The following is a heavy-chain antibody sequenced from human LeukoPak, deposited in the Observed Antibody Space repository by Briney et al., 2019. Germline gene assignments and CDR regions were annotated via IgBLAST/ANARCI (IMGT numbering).Heavy chain of an antibody. CDR3: ARGGEGYHFGSASQAY. Sequence: SETLSLTCAVYGGSFSGYYWSWIRQPPGKGLEWIGEINHSGSTNYNPSLKSRVTISVDTSKNQFSLKLNSMTAADTAVYYCARGGEGYHFGSASQAYWGQGTLVDVSS. CDR1: GGSFSGYY. J-gene: IGHJ4*02. D-gene: IGHD3-10*01. CDR2: INHSGST. V-gene: IGHV4-34*01.